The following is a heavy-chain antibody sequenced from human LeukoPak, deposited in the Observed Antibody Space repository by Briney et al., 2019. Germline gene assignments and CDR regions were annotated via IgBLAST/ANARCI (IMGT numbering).Heavy chain of an antibody. CDR2: INEDGSER. CDR3: ARGPPSSG. Sequence: GGSLRLSCAASGFTLSTYWMNWVRQAPGKGLEWVASINEDGSERHYVDSVKGRFTISRDNAQNSLSLQMNSLRAEDTAVYYCARGPPSSGWGQGTLVTVSS. D-gene: IGHD6-25*01. J-gene: IGHJ4*02. V-gene: IGHV3-7*01. CDR1: GFTLSTYW.